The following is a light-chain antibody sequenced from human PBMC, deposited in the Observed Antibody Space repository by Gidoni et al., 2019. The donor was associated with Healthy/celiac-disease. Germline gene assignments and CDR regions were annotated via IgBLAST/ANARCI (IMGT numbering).Light chain of an antibody. CDR1: KSVSSY. CDR3: QQRSNWPIT. Sequence: EIVLTQSPATLSLSPGERATLSCRASKSVSSYLAWYQQKPGQAPRLLIYDASNRATGIPARFSGSGSWTDFTLTISSQEPEDFAVYYCQQRSNWPITFGQGTRLEIK. CDR2: DAS. J-gene: IGKJ5*01. V-gene: IGKV3-11*01.